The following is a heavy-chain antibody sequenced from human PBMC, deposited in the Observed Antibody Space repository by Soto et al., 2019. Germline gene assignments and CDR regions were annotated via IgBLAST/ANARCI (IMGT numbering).Heavy chain of an antibody. J-gene: IGHJ4*02. CDR1: GGSISSGDYY. CDR3: ARVPLATNIFDY. D-gene: IGHD5-12*01. Sequence: QVQLQESGPGLVKPSQTLSLTCTVSGGSISSGDYYWSWIRQPPGKGLEWIGYIYYSGSTYYNPSLKSRVTISVDTSKNQFSLKLRSVTAADTAVYYFARVPLATNIFDYWGQGTLVTVSS. V-gene: IGHV4-30-4*01. CDR2: IYYSGST.